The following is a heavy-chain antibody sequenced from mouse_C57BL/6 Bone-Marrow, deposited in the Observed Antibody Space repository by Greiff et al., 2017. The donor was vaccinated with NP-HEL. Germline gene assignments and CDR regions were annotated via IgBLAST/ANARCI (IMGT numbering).Heavy chain of an antibody. CDR1: GYTFTDYY. V-gene: IGHV1-26*01. CDR3: ARDGYFSSWYFDV. D-gene: IGHD2-3*01. J-gene: IGHJ1*03. CDR2: INPNNGGT. Sequence: EVQLQQSGPELVKPGASVKISCKASGYTFTDYYMNWVKQSHGKSLEWIGDINPNNGGTSSNQKFNGKATLTVNKSSITAYMVLLSLTSVDCAVYDCARDGYFSSWYFDVWGTGTTVTVSS.